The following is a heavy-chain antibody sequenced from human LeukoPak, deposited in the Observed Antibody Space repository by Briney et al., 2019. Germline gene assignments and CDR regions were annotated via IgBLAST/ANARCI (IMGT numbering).Heavy chain of an antibody. J-gene: IGHJ3*01. D-gene: IGHD3-16*02. Sequence: SETLSLTCTASGASISSYYWSWIRQPAGKGLEWIGRLYPSGSSNYNPSLKSRVTISGDTSKNQFSMKLNSVTAADTAVYYCARDYINYDYVWGSYRRDSLDDAFDFWGQGSMVTVSS. CDR1: GASISSYY. CDR3: ARDYINYDYVWGSYRRDSLDDAFDF. V-gene: IGHV4-4*07. CDR2: LYPSGSS.